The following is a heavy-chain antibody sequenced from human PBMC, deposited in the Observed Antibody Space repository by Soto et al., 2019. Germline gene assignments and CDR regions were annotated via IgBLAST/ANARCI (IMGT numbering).Heavy chain of an antibody. CDR3: ARLALGEYYDSSGHHYGMAG. J-gene: IGHJ6*02. CDR2: IYPGDSDT. V-gene: IGHV5-51*01. D-gene: IGHD3-22*01. Sequence: GESLKISCKGSGYSFTSYWIGWVRQMPGKGLEWMGIIYPGDSDTRYSPSFQGQVTISADKSISTAYLQWSSLKASDTAMYYCARLALGEYYDSSGHHYGMAGWGQGTTVTV. CDR1: GYSFTSYW.